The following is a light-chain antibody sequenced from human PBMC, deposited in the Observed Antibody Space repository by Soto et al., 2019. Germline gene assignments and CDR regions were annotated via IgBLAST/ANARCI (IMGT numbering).Light chain of an antibody. CDR1: YPTLGAHYD. V-gene: IGLV1-40*01. CDR3: QSYDSSLSGLI. CDR2: SNN. Sequence: QSVLTQPPSISGAPGKTVTISSLGTYPTLGAHYDVHWYVQLPAAAPKLLIYSNNHRPSGVPDRFSGSTSGASASLAIAGLRAEDEAEYYCQSYDSSLSGLIFGGGTKLTVL. J-gene: IGLJ2*01.